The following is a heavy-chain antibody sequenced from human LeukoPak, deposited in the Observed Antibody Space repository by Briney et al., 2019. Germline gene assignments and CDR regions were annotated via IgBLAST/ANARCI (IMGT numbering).Heavy chain of an antibody. V-gene: IGHV4-30-4*01. CDR1: GASINSDDYY. CDR3: ARDCSGGSCYGALDA. J-gene: IGHJ3*01. Sequence: SETLSLTCTVSGASINSDDYYWSWLRQPPGKGLEWMGYIYNRGSTYYNPSLKSRVTISLDTSRNQFSLRLSSVTAADTAMYYCARDCSGGSCYGALDAWGQGTMVTVSS. D-gene: IGHD2-15*01. CDR2: IYNRGST.